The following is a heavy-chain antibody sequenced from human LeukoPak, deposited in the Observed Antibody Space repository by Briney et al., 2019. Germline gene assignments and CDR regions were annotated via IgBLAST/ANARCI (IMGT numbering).Heavy chain of an antibody. Sequence: GESLKISCKGSGYSFTSYWIGWVRQMPGKGLEWMGIIYCDGSKTTYSPSFQSQVTISVDKSTGTAYLQWSSLKASDTAIYFCARRAELGMRYFDFWGQGALLVVSS. J-gene: IGHJ5*01. V-gene: IGHV5-51*01. CDR1: GYSFTSYW. CDR3: ARRAELGMRYFDF. D-gene: IGHD7-27*01. CDR2: IYCDGSKT.